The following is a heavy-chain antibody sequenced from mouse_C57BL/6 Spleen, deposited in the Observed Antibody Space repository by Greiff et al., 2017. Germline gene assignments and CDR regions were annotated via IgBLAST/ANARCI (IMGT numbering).Heavy chain of an antibody. CDR1: GFSLTSYG. CDR2: IWGVGST. D-gene: IGHD2-1*01. Sequence: VKLMESGPGLVAPSQSLSITCTVSGFSLTSYGVDWVRQSPGKGLEWLGVIWGVGSTNYNSALKSRLSISKDNSKSQVFLKMNSLQTDDTAMYYCASEDYGNYEGFAYWGQGTLVTVSA. J-gene: IGHJ3*01. V-gene: IGHV2-6*01. CDR3: ASEDYGNYEGFAY.